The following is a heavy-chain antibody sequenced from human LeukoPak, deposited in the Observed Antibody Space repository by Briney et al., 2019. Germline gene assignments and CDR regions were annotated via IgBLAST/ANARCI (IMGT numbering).Heavy chain of an antibody. V-gene: IGHV3-43D*03. Sequence: PGGSLRLSCAASGFTFDDYAMHWVRQAPGKGLEWVSLISRDGGSTYYADSVKGRFTISRDNSKNSLYLQMNSLRAEDTALYYCAKDKRVMGSGSYYKENYMDVWGKGTTVTVSS. CDR3: AKDKRVMGSGSYYKENYMDV. D-gene: IGHD3-10*01. CDR2: ISRDGGST. J-gene: IGHJ6*03. CDR1: GFTFDDYA.